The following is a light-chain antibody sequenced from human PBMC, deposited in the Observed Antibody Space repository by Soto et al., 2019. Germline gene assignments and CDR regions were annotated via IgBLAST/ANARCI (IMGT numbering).Light chain of an antibody. CDR3: QHFRGTPFT. CDR1: HSVSSSY. V-gene: IGKV3-20*01. J-gene: IGKJ5*01. Sequence: EVVLTQSPGTLSLSPGEGSTLSCSARHSVSSSYIAWYQQRPGQTPSLLIYGASTRATGIPDRFSGSASGTHFPLTIIRLEPGEFAVYYCQHFRGTPFTFGQGTQLEIK. CDR2: GAS.